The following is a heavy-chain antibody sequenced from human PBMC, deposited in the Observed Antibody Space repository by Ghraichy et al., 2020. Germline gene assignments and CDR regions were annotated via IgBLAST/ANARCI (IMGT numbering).Heavy chain of an antibody. Sequence: SETLSLTCTVSGGSISSSSYYWGWIRQPPGKGLEWIGSIYYSGSTYYNPSLKSRVTISVDTSKNQFSLKLRSVTAADTAVYYCATSSRYIAAAGRYWGQGTLVTVSS. D-gene: IGHD6-13*01. V-gene: IGHV4-39*01. CDR1: GGSISSSSYY. CDR3: ATSSRYIAAAGRY. CDR2: IYYSGST. J-gene: IGHJ4*02.